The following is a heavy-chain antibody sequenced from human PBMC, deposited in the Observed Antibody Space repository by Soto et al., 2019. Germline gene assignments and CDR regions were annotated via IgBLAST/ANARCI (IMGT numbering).Heavy chain of an antibody. D-gene: IGHD6-13*01. CDR1: GGSFSGYY. V-gene: IGHV4-34*01. CDR2: INDSGST. CDR3: ARGRTFSAYSRYWDSGWYFDL. Sequence: QAQLQQWGAGLLKPSETLSLTCAVYGGSFSGYYWSCIRQPPGKGLEWIGEINDSGSTNYNPSLKSRVTISVDTSKNQFDLKLSSVNAADMAVYYCARGRTFSAYSRYWDSGWYFDLWGRGTLVTVS. J-gene: IGHJ2*01.